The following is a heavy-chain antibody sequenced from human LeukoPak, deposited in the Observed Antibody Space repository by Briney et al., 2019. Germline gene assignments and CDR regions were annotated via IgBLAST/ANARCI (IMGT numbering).Heavy chain of an antibody. J-gene: IGHJ4*02. V-gene: IGHV3-13*01. CDR2: IGTAGDT. D-gene: IGHD1-20*01. CDR3: ARFGITGTSGFDY. Sequence: GGSLRLSCAASGFTFSSYDMHWVRHATGKGLEWVSAIGTAGDTYYPGSVKGRFTISRENAKNSLYLQMNSLRAGDTAVYYCARFGITGTSGFDYWGQGTLVTVSS. CDR1: GFTFSSYD.